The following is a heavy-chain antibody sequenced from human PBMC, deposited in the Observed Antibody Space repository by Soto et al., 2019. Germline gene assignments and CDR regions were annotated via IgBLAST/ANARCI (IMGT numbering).Heavy chain of an antibody. CDR3: ARDRVESGYPEYFQH. Sequence: GGSLRLSCAASGFTVSSNYMSWVRQAPGKGLEWVSVIYSGGSTYCADSVKGRFTISRDNSKNTLYLQMNSLRAEDTAVYYCARDRVESGYPEYFQHWGQGTLVTVSS. J-gene: IGHJ1*01. D-gene: IGHD3-22*01. CDR2: IYSGGST. CDR1: GFTVSSNY. V-gene: IGHV3-53*01.